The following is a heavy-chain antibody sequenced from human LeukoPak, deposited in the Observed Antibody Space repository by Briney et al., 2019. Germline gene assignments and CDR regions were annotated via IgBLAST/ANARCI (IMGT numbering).Heavy chain of an antibody. V-gene: IGHV4-59*12. CDR1: GGSISSYY. Sequence: PSETLSLTCTVSGGSISSYYWSWIRQPPGKGLEWIGYTYYSGSTNYNPSLKSRVTISVDTSKNQFSLKLSSVTAADTAVYYCARERGSWFGETDYWGQGTLVTVSS. D-gene: IGHD3-10*01. CDR2: TYYSGST. CDR3: ARERGSWFGETDY. J-gene: IGHJ4*02.